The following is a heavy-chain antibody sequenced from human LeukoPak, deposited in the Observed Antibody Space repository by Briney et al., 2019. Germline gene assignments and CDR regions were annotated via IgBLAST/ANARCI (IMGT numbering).Heavy chain of an antibody. CDR1: GFTFSGSA. J-gene: IGHJ4*02. CDR2: IRSTANSYAT. CDR3: TRYIAAVGKVN. D-gene: IGHD6-13*01. Sequence: GGSLRLSCAASGFTFSGSALHWVRQASGKGLEWVGRIRSTANSYATAYAASVKGRFTISRDDSKNTAYLQMNSLKTEDTAVYYCTRYIAAVGKVNWGQGTLVTVSS. V-gene: IGHV3-73*01.